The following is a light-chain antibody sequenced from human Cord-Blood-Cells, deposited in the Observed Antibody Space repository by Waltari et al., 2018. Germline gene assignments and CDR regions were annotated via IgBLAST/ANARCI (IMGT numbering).Light chain of an antibody. Sequence: QSALTQPASVSGSPGQSITISCTGTSSDVGSYNLVSWYQQHPGKAPKLMIYEGSKRPSGVSNRFSGSKSGNTASLTISGLQAEDKADYYCCSYAGSSNWVFGGGTKLTVL. V-gene: IGLV2-23*01. J-gene: IGLJ3*02. CDR2: EGS. CDR3: CSYAGSSNWV. CDR1: SSDVGSYNL.